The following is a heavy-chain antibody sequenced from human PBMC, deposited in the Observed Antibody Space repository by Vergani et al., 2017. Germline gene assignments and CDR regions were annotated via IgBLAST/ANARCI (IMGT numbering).Heavy chain of an antibody. CDR3: ARDSKYGTYPYYYYGMDV. V-gene: IGHV3-48*02. CDR1: GFIFSSYS. CDR2: ISSSSTTI. J-gene: IGHJ6*02. D-gene: IGHD1-26*01. Sequence: EVQLVESGGGLVQPGGSLRLSCAASGFIFSSYSMNWVRQAPGKGLEWVSYISSSSTTIYYAASVKGRLTISRDNAKNSLYLQMNSLRDEDTAVYYCARDSKYGTYPYYYYGMDVWGQGTTVTVSS.